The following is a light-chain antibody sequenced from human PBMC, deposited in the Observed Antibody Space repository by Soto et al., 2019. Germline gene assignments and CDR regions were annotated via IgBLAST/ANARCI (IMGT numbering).Light chain of an antibody. CDR3: QQYTSSPLT. Sequence: EIVLTQSPGTLSSSPGERATLSCRASQSVSSTHLAWYRQKAGQAPRLLIYGASSRATGIPDRFSGSGSGTDFTLTISRLEPEDFAVYYCQQYTSSPLTFGQGTRLEIK. V-gene: IGKV3-20*01. CDR1: QSVSSTH. CDR2: GAS. J-gene: IGKJ5*01.